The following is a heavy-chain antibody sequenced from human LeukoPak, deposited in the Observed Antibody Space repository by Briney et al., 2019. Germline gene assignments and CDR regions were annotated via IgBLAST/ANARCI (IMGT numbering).Heavy chain of an antibody. J-gene: IGHJ3*02. CDR2: IYYSGST. CDR3: ARAQRNYYGSDAFDI. Sequence: PSETLSLTCTVSGGSISSSSYYWGWIRQPPGKGLEWIGSIYYSGSTYYNPSLKSRVTISVDTSKNQFSLKLSSVTAADTAVYYCARAQRNYYGSDAFDIWGQGTMVTVSS. D-gene: IGHD3-10*01. V-gene: IGHV4-39*07. CDR1: GGSISSSSYY.